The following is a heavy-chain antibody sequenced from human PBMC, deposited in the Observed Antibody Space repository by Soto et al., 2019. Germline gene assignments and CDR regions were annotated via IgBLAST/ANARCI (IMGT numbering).Heavy chain of an antibody. CDR3: ARMNQLAPKRNAFDI. CDR2: IHYSGDT. V-gene: IGHV4-59*01. CDR1: GDSISSYF. Sequence: SETLSLTCTVSGDSISSYFWTWIRQSPGKGLQWIGYIHYSGDTNYSPSFKSRVSLSVDTSKNQFSLRLTSVTAADTAVYFCARMNQLAPKRNAFDIWGQGKTVPVSS. D-gene: IGHD2-2*01. J-gene: IGHJ3*02.